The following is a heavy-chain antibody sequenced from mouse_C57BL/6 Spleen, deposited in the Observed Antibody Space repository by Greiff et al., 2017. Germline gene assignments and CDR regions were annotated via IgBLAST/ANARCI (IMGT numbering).Heavy chain of an antibody. CDR2: ISSGSSTI. V-gene: IGHV5-17*01. Sequence: EVQRVESGGGLVKPGGSLKLSCAASGFTFSDYGMHWVRQAPEKGLEWVAYISSGSSTIYYADTVKGRFTISRDNAKNTLFLQMTSLRSDDTAMYYCARPTMRAAMDYWGQGTSVTVSS. CDR1: GFTFSDYG. D-gene: IGHD2-4*01. J-gene: IGHJ4*01. CDR3: ARPTMRAAMDY.